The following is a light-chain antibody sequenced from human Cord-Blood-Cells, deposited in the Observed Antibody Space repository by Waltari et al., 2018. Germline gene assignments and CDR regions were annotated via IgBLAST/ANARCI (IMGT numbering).Light chain of an antibody. Sequence: QSVMTQPPSVSGAPGQRVTISCTGSSPNRGARYDVHWYQQLPGTAPKLLIYGNSNRPSGVPDRFSGSKSGTSASLAITGLQAEDEADYYCQSYDSSLSGYVFGTGTKVTVL. CDR3: QSYDSSLSGYV. CDR1: SPNRGARYD. CDR2: GNS. J-gene: IGLJ1*01. V-gene: IGLV1-40*01.